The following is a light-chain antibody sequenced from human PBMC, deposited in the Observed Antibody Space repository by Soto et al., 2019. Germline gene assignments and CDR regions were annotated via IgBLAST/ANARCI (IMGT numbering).Light chain of an antibody. J-gene: IGLJ1*01. CDR1: SSNIGAGYD. CDR2: GNS. V-gene: IGLV1-40*01. Sequence: QSVLTQPPSVSGAPGQRVTISCTGSSSNIGAGYDVHWYQQLPGTAPKLLIYGNSNRPSGVPDRFSGSKSGTSASLAITGLHDEDESDYYCQSYDSSLSGSSVFGTGTKLTVL. CDR3: QSYDSSLSGSSV.